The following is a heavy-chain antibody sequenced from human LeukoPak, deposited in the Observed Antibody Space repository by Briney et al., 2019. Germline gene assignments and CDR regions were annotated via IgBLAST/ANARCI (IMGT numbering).Heavy chain of an antibody. CDR1: GYTFTRYY. Sequence: ASVKVSCKASGYTFTRYYMYWVRQAPGQGLEWMGIINPSGGSTNYAQKFQGRVTMTRDTSTNTVYMELSSLRSEDTAVYYCARGPSITMIRGGQWYYYMDVWGKGTTVTISS. J-gene: IGHJ6*03. V-gene: IGHV1-46*01. D-gene: IGHD3-10*01. CDR3: ARGPSITMIRGGQWYYYMDV. CDR2: INPSGGST.